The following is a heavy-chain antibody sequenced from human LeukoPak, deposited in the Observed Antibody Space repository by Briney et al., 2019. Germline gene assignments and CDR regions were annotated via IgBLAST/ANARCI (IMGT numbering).Heavy chain of an antibody. V-gene: IGHV1-2*02. D-gene: IGHD3-10*01. J-gene: IGHJ4*02. CDR3: AREFGELLLRGYFFDY. CDR1: GYTFTGYY. CDR2: INPNSGGT. Sequence: GASVKVSCKASGYTFTGYYMHWVRQAPGQGLEWMEWINPNSGGTNYAQKFQGRVTMTRDTSISTAYMELSRLRSDDTAVYYCAREFGELLLRGYFFDYWGQGTLVTVSS.